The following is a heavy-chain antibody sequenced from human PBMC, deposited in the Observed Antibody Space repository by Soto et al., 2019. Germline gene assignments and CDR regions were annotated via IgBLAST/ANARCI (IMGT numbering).Heavy chain of an antibody. D-gene: IGHD2-15*01. CDR2: IIPILGIA. V-gene: IGHV1-69*02. Sequence: SVKVSCKASGGTFSSYTISWVRQAPGQGLEWMGRIIPILGIANYAQKFQGRVTITADKSTSTAYMELSSLRSEDTAVYYCALQRLYCSGGSCYSGQATAFDPWGQGTLVTVSS. CDR3: ALQRLYCSGGSCYSGQATAFDP. J-gene: IGHJ5*02. CDR1: GGTFSSYT.